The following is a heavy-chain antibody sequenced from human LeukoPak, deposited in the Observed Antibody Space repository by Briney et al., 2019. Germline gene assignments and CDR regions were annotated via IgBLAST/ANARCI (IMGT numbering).Heavy chain of an antibody. J-gene: IGHJ5*02. D-gene: IGHD5-12*01. CDR2: ISAYNGNT. V-gene: IGHV1-18*01. CDR1: GYTFTSHG. Sequence: ASVKVSCKASGYTFTSHGISWVRQAPGQGLEWMGWISAYNGNTNYAQKFQGRVTITRDTSASTAYMELSSLRSDDTAVYYCARDGYSGYDNWFDPWGQGTLVTVSS. CDR3: ARDGYSGYDNWFDP.